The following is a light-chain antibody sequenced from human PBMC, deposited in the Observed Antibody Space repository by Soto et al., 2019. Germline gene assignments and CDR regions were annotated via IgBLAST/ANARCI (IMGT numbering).Light chain of an antibody. CDR1: SSDVGGYNY. CDR2: EVS. J-gene: IGLJ1*01. V-gene: IGLV2-14*01. Sequence: QSVLTQPASVSGSPGQSITISCTGTSSDVGGYNYVSWYQQHPGKAPKLMFYEVSNRPSGVSNRFSGSKSGNTASLTISGLQAEDEADYYCSSFTTSSSLYVFGTGTRSPS. CDR3: SSFTTSSSLYV.